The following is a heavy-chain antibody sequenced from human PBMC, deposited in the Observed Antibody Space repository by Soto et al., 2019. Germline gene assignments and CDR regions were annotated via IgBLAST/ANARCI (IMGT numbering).Heavy chain of an antibody. CDR2: ISWNSGSI. Sequence: DVQLVESGGGLVQPGRSLRLSCAASGFTFDDYAMHWVRQAPGKGLEWVSGISWNSGSIGYADSVKGRFTISRDNAKNSLYLQMNSLRAEDTALYYCAKSVLRVKASYFDLWGRGTLVTVSS. CDR3: AKSVLRVKASYFDL. V-gene: IGHV3-9*01. CDR1: GFTFDDYA. J-gene: IGHJ2*01. D-gene: IGHD3-22*01.